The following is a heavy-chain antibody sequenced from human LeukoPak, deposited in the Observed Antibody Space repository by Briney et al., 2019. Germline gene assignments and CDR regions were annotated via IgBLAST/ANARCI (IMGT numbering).Heavy chain of an antibody. Sequence: PGGSVRLSCAASGFIFSSYSMTWVRQAPGKGLEWVSSISGSSSYIDYVGSVKGRFTISRDNTKDSLYLQMNSLRADDTAVYYCAIDYDFWSGYYLSRPPHFWGQGTLVTVSS. D-gene: IGHD3-3*01. CDR3: AIDYDFWSGYYLSRPPHF. J-gene: IGHJ4*02. V-gene: IGHV3-21*01. CDR2: ISGSSSYI. CDR1: GFIFSSYS.